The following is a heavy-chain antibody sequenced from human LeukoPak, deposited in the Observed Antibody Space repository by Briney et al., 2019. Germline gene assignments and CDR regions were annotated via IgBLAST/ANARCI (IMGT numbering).Heavy chain of an antibody. Sequence: GGSLRLSCAASGFTVSNNYMSWVRQAPGKGVEWVSVIYSGGSTYYADSVKGRFTISRDNSKNTMYRQMNSMRAEDTAGYYWARWGNTSWNYFYYWGPGTLVPVSS. V-gene: IGHV3-53*01. CDR2: IYSGGST. D-gene: IGHD2-2*01. CDR3: ARWGNTSWNYFYY. J-gene: IGHJ4*02. CDR1: GFTVSNNY.